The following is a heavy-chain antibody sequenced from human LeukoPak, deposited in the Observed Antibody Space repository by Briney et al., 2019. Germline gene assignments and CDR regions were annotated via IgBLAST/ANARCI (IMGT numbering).Heavy chain of an antibody. Sequence: PSETLSLTCTVSGGSISSYYWSWIRQPPGKGLEWIGYIYYSGSTNYNPSLKSRVTISVDTSKNQFSLKLRSVTAADTAVYYCARQPYSSRPFDYWGQGTLVTVSS. CDR3: ARQPYSSRPFDY. V-gene: IGHV4-59*08. CDR2: IYYSGST. CDR1: GGSISSYY. D-gene: IGHD6-13*01. J-gene: IGHJ4*02.